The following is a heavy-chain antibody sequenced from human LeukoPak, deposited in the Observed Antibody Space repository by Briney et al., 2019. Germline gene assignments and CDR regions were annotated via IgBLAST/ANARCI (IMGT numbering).Heavy chain of an antibody. CDR1: GGSISSSSYY. D-gene: IGHD2-2*01. J-gene: IGHJ3*02. CDR3: ARPHCSSTSCYASGAFDI. Sequence: SETLSLTCTVSGGSISSSSYYWGWIRQPPGKGLEWIGSIYYSGSTYYNPSLKSRVTISVDTSKNQFSLKLSSVTAADTAVYYCARPHCSSTSCYASGAFDIWGQGTMVTASS. CDR2: IYYSGST. V-gene: IGHV4-39*01.